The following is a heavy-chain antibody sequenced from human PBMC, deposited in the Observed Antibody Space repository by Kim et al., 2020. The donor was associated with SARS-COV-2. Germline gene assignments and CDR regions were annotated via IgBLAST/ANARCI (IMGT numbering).Heavy chain of an antibody. Sequence: ASVKVSCKASGYTFTGYYMHWVRQAPGQGLEWMGWINPNSGGTNYAQKFQGRVTMTRDTSISTAYMELSRLRSDDTAVYYCARDSHAYGGYGMDVWGQGTTVTVSS. V-gene: IGHV1-2*02. D-gene: IGHD2-15*01. CDR1: GYTFTGYY. CDR3: ARDSHAYGGYGMDV. J-gene: IGHJ6*02. CDR2: INPNSGGT.